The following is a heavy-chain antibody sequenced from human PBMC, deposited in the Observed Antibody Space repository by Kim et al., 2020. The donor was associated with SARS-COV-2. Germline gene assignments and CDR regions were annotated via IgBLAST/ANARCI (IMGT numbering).Heavy chain of an antibody. V-gene: IGHV1-2*06. CDR1: GYTFTGYY. J-gene: IGHJ3*02. CDR2: INPNSGGT. D-gene: IGHD3-16*02. Sequence: ASVKVSCKASGYTFTGYYMHWVRQAPGQGLEWMGRINPNSGGTNYAQKFQGRVTMTRDTSISTAYMELSRLRSDDTAVYYCARMEYYDYIWGSYRRDAFDIWGQGTMVTVSS. CDR3: ARMEYYDYIWGSYRRDAFDI.